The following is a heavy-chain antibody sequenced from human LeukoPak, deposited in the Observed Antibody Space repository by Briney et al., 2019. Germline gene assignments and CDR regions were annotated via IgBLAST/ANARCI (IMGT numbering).Heavy chain of an antibody. D-gene: IGHD6-19*01. Sequence: GGSLRLSCAASGFPFSSSAMSWVRQAPGKGLEWVSGISKSGYDTNYADSAKGRFTISRDNSKNTLYLRMNSLRAEDTAVYYCAKAYSSGWYSENDYWGQGTLVTVSS. J-gene: IGHJ4*02. CDR2: ISKSGYDT. CDR3: AKAYSSGWYSENDY. CDR1: GFPFSSSA. V-gene: IGHV3-23*01.